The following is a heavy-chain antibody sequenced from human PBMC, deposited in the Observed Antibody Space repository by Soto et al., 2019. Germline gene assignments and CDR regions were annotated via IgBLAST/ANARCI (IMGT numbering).Heavy chain of an antibody. Sequence: GASVKVSCKASGYTFTSYYMHWVLQAPGQGLEWMGGTIPIFGTASYAQKFQGRVTITADESTSTAYMELSSLRTEDTAVYYCARERGSGSYYQVGYYYYGMDIWGQGTTVTVSS. D-gene: IGHD3-10*01. V-gene: IGHV1-69*13. CDR2: TIPIFGTA. J-gene: IGHJ6*02. CDR1: GYTFTSYY. CDR3: ARERGSGSYYQVGYYYYGMDI.